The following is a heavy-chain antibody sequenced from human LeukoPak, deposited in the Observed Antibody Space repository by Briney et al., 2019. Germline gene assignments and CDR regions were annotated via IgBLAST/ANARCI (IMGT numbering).Heavy chain of an antibody. D-gene: IGHD6-25*01. J-gene: IGHJ4*02. CDR1: GFTFSAYA. CDR3: ARGRLYDY. V-gene: IGHV3-7*01. Sequence: GGSLRLSCAASGFTFSAYAMHWVRQAPGKGLEWVANIKQDGSEKYYVDSVKGRFTISRDNAKNSLYLQMNSLRAEDTAVYYCARGRLYDYWGQGTLVTVSS. CDR2: IKQDGSEK.